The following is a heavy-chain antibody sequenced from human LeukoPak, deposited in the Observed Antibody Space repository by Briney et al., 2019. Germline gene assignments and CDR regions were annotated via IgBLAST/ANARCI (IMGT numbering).Heavy chain of an antibody. Sequence: GGSLRLSCAASGFTFSSYWMHWVRQAPGKGLVWVSRINSDGSSTSYADSVKGRFTISRDNAKNTLYLQMSSLRAEDTVVYYGAREGDFIYMDVWDKGTTVTVSS. D-gene: IGHD2-21*01. V-gene: IGHV3-74*01. CDR1: GFTFSSYW. CDR3: AREGDFIYMDV. J-gene: IGHJ6*03. CDR2: INSDGSST.